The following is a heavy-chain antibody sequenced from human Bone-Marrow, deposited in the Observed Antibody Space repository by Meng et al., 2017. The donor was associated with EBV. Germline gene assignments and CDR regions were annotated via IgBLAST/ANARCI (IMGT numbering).Heavy chain of an antibody. CDR3: ARGGYGGNPLDY. D-gene: IGHD4-23*01. CDR1: GGSLSSGGYS. Sequence: QLQESGSGLVKPSQPLSLPCAVTGGSLSSGGYSWSWIRQPPGKGLEWIGYIYHSGSTYYNPSLKSRVTISVDRSKNQFSLKLSSVTAADTAVYYCARGGYGGNPLDYWGQGTLVTVSS. V-gene: IGHV4-30-2*01. CDR2: IYHSGST. J-gene: IGHJ4*02.